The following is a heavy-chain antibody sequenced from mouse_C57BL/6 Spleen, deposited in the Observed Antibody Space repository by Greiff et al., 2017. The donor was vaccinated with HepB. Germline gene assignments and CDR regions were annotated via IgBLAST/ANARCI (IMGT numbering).Heavy chain of an antibody. CDR1: GYTFTSYW. V-gene: IGHV1-55*01. CDR2: IYPGSGST. D-gene: IGHD1-1*01. J-gene: IGHJ1*03. Sequence: VQLQQSGAELVKPGASVKMSCKASGYTFTSYWITWVKQRPGQGLEWIGDIYPGSGSTNYNEKFKSKATLTVDTSSSTAYMQLSSLASEDSAVFDCARGGGYGSRRWYFDVWGTGTTVTVSS. CDR3: ARGGGYGSRRWYFDV.